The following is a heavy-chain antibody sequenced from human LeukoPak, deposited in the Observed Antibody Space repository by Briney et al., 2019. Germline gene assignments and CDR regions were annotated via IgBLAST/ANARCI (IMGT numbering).Heavy chain of an antibody. J-gene: IGHJ4*02. Sequence: GGSLRLSCAASGFTFGSYEMIWVRQAPGKGQEWLSYISSSGSTIYYADSVKGRFTISRDNAKNSLYLQMSSLRAEDTTVYFCARKLVHYFDYWGQGTLVTVSS. CDR2: ISSSGSTI. CDR3: ARKLVHYFDY. V-gene: IGHV3-48*03. CDR1: GFTFGSYE. D-gene: IGHD6-6*01.